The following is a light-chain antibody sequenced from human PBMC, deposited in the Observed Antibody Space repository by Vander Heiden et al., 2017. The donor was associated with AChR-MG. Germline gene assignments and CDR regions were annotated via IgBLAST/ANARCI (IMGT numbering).Light chain of an antibody. CDR3: AAWDDSLSGRV. Sequence: HSVLTQPPSASGTPGQRVTISRSGSSSNIGSNYVYWYQQLPGTAPKLLIYSNNQRPSGVPDRFSGSKSGTSASLAISGLRSEDEADYYCAAWDDSLSGRVFGGGTKLTVL. J-gene: IGLJ2*01. V-gene: IGLV1-47*02. CDR2: SNN. CDR1: SSNIGSNY.